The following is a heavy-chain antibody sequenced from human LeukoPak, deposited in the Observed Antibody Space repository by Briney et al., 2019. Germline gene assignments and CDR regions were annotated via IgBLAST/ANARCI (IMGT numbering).Heavy chain of an antibody. Sequence: SETLSLTCTVSGGSISSSSYYWGWIRQPPGKGLEWIGSIYYSGCTYYNPSLKSRVTISVDTSKNQFSLKLSSVTAADTAVYYCARHEVDYYDPLKAFDIWGQGTMVTVSS. CDR1: GGSISSSSYY. V-gene: IGHV4-39*01. J-gene: IGHJ3*02. CDR2: IYYSGCT. CDR3: ARHEVDYYDPLKAFDI. D-gene: IGHD3-22*01.